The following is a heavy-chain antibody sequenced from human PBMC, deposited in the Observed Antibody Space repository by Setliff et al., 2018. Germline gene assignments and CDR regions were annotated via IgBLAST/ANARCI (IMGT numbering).Heavy chain of an antibody. V-gene: IGHV3-30*18. CDR3: AKHGAYNDFLTGYNFYYDMDV. D-gene: IGHD3-9*01. CDR2: ISYDGTIT. CDR1: GFLYSNNA. J-gene: IGHJ6*02. Sequence: GGSLRLSCAASGFLYSNNAFHWVRQTPGKGLEWVAVISYDGTITHYVDSAKGRFSISRDNSQNTLYLQMNSLRAEDTAVYYCAKHGAYNDFLTGYNFYYDMDVWGQGTTVTVSS.